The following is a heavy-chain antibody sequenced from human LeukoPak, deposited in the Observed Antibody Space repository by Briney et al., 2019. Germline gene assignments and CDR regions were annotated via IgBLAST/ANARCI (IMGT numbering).Heavy chain of an antibody. CDR2: ISTDGTKK. V-gene: IGHV3-30-3*01. Sequence: PGGSLRLSCAVSGFTFSSYGMHWLRQAPGKGLEGVAVISTDGTKKYYADSVRGRFTLSRENSKNTLYLQMNSLRADDTAVYYCARNRGATGYYWFDYWGQGTLVTVSS. CDR1: GFTFSSYG. CDR3: ARNRGATGYYWFDY. D-gene: IGHD3-9*01. J-gene: IGHJ4*02.